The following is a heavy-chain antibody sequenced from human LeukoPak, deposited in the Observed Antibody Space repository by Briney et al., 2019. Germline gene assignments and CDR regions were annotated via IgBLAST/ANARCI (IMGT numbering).Heavy chain of an antibody. D-gene: IGHD2-15*01. CDR2: FDPEDGET. J-gene: IGHJ5*02. CDR3: AQRRYCSGGSCYSSRWFDP. Sequence: GASVKVSSKVSGYTLTELSMHWVRQAPGKGLGWVGGFDPEDGETIYAQKFQGRVTMTEDTSTDTAYMELSSLRSEDTAVYYCAQRRYCSGGSCYSSRWFDPWGQGTLVTVSS. V-gene: IGHV1-24*01. CDR1: GYTLTELS.